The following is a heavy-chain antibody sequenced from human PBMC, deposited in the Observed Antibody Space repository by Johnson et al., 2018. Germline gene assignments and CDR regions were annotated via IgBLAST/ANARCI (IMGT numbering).Heavy chain of an antibody. CDR1: AFTFGDYA. Sequence: VQLVQSGGGLVKPGRSLRLSCTASAFTFGDYAMSWFRQAPGKGLEWVGFIRSKAYGGRTEYDASVKGRFTISRYDSKSIAYLQMKNLKTEDTVWYYCTRASPYDFWSGNAYEAFDIWGQGTMVTVAS. J-gene: IGHJ3*02. CDR2: IRSKAYGGRT. CDR3: TRASPYDFWSGNAYEAFDI. V-gene: IGHV3-49*05. D-gene: IGHD3-3*01.